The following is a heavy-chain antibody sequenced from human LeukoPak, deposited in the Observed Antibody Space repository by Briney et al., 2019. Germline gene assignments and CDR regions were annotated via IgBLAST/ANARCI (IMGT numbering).Heavy chain of an antibody. CDR1: GGSISSGGYY. CDR3: ARDIGFNGFYYYYGMDV. D-gene: IGHD2-8*01. Sequence: PSQTLSLTCTVSGGSISSGGYYWSWIRQPPGKGLEWIGYIYHSGSTYYNPSLKSRVTISVDRSKNQFSLKLSSVTAADTAVYYCARDIGFNGFYYYYGMDVWGQGTTVTVSS. V-gene: IGHV4-30-2*01. J-gene: IGHJ6*02. CDR2: IYHSGST.